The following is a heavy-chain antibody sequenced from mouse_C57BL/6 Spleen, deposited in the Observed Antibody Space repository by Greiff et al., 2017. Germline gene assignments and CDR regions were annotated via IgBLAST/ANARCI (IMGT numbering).Heavy chain of an antibody. D-gene: IGHD1-1*01. V-gene: IGHV1-82*01. CDR1: GYAFSSSW. Sequence: QVQLQQSGPELVKPGASVKISCKASGYAFSSSWMNWVKQRPGKGLEWIGRIYPGDGDTNYNGKFKGKATLTADKSSSTAYMQLSSLTSEDSAVYFCARPISYYGSSKDYFDYWGQGTTLTVSS. CDR3: ARPISYYGSSKDYFDY. J-gene: IGHJ2*01. CDR2: IYPGDGDT.